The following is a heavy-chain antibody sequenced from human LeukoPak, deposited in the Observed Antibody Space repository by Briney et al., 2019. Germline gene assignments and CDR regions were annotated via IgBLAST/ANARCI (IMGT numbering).Heavy chain of an antibody. J-gene: IGHJ6*02. V-gene: IGHV1-3*01. D-gene: IGHD3-10*01. CDR3: ARTPEYGSGLYYYYGMDV. CDR2: INAGNGNT. CDR1: GYTFTSYA. Sequence: ASVKVSCKASGYTFTSYAMHWVRQAPGQRLEWMGWINAGNGNTKYSQEFQGRVTITRDTSASTAYMELSSLRSEDTAVYYCARTPEYGSGLYYYYGMDVWGQGTTVTVSS.